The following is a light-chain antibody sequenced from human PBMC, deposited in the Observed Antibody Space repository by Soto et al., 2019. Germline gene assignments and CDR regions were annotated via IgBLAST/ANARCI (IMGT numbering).Light chain of an antibody. Sequence: QPVLTQSPSASASLGASVKLTCALSSGHSNYAIAWHQQQPEKGPRFLMRLNSDGSHNKGDGIPDRFSGSSSGAERYLTISRLQSEDEGDYYCQTWGTGIRVFGGGTQLTVL. J-gene: IGLJ2*01. CDR3: QTWGTGIRV. V-gene: IGLV4-69*01. CDR1: SGHSNYA. CDR2: LNSDGSH.